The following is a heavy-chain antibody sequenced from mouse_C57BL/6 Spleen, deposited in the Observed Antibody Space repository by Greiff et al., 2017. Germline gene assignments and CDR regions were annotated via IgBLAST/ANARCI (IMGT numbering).Heavy chain of an antibody. CDR3: ARFDYDLSWFAY. V-gene: IGHV1-64*01. D-gene: IGHD2-4*01. Sequence: QVQLQQPGAELVKPGASVKLSCKASGYTFTSYWMHWVKQRPGQGLEWIGMIHPNSGSTNYNEKFKGKATLTVDKSSSTAYMQLSSLTSEDSAVYYCARFDYDLSWFAYWGQGTLVTVSA. J-gene: IGHJ3*01. CDR2: IHPNSGST. CDR1: GYTFTSYW.